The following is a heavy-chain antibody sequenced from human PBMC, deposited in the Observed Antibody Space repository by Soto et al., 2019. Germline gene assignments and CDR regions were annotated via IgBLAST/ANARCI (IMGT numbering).Heavy chain of an antibody. CDR1: GGSISSGDYY. V-gene: IGHV4-30-4*01. CDR3: ARVAAAGHYYYYGMDV. D-gene: IGHD6-13*01. Sequence: SETLSLTCTVSGGSISSGDYYWSWIRQPPGRGLEWIGYIYYSGSTYYNPSLKSRVTISVDTSKNQFSLKLSSVTAADTAVYYCARVAAAGHYYYYGMDVWGQGTTITVSS. CDR2: IYYSGST. J-gene: IGHJ6*02.